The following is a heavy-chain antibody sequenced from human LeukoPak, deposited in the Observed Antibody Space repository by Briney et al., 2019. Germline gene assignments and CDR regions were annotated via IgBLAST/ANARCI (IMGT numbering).Heavy chain of an antibody. CDR1: GGSISSYY. J-gene: IGHJ5*02. D-gene: IGHD3-22*01. Sequence: SETLSLTCTVSGGSISSYYWSWIRQPPGKGLEWIGYIYYSGSTNYNPSLKSRVTISVDTSKNQFSLKLSSVTAADMAVYYCARIKTYYYDSSGYGDYYWFDPWGQGTLVTVSS. CDR3: ARIKTYYYDSSGYGDYYWFDP. V-gene: IGHV4-59*08. CDR2: IYYSGST.